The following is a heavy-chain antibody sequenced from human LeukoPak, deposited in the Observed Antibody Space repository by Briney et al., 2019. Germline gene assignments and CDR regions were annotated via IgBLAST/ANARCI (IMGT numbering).Heavy chain of an antibody. D-gene: IGHD3-9*01. CDR1: GFTFSSYA. CDR2: ISRSGSST. V-gene: IGHV3-48*02. Sequence: GGSLRLSCAASGFTFSSYAMNWVRQAPGKGLEWVSYISRSGSSTYYADSAEGRFIISRDNAKNSLYLQMNGLRDEDTAVYYCANILPPRGLQKDYYYYYGMDVWGQGATVTVSS. CDR3: ANILPPRGLQKDYYYYYGMDV. J-gene: IGHJ6*02.